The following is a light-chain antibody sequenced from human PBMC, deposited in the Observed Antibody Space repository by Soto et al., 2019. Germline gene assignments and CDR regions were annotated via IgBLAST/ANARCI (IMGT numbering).Light chain of an antibody. V-gene: IGKV1-5*01. CDR1: QSISIW. CDR3: QQYNSYSWT. CDR2: DAS. Sequence: GDRVTITCRASQSISIWLAWYQQKPGKAPKLLIYDASSLKSGVPSRFSGSGSGTEFTLTISSLQPDDFATYYCQQYNSYSWTVGQGTEVEIK. J-gene: IGKJ1*01.